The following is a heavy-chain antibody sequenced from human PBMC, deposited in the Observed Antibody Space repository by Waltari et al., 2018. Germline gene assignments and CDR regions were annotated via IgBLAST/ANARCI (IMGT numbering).Heavy chain of an antibody. Sequence: EVQLVESGGCLIQPGGSLRLSCSASVFTVTSNYMSWFRQAPGKGLEWVSVIYSGGSTYYADSVKGRFTISRDNSKNTLYLQMNSLRAEDTAVYYCARGDYYDSSGYFDYWGQGTLVTVSS. CDR3: ARGDYYDSSGYFDY. D-gene: IGHD3-22*01. CDR1: VFTVTSNY. J-gene: IGHJ4*02. CDR2: IYSGGST. V-gene: IGHV3-53*01.